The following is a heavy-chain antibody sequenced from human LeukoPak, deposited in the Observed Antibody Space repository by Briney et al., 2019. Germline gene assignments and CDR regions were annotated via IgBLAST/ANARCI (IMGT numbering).Heavy chain of an antibody. CDR2: IKSDGSEE. CDR3: ARVRAGERYWFDP. Sequence: GGSLRLSCAASGFTFSSYAMDWVRQAPGKGLEWVANIKSDGSEENYVDSLKGRFTISRDNAKNSLYLQINSLRVEDTAVYYCARVRAGERYWFDPWGQGTLVTVSS. CDR1: GFTFSSYA. V-gene: IGHV3-7*01. J-gene: IGHJ5*02. D-gene: IGHD4-17*01.